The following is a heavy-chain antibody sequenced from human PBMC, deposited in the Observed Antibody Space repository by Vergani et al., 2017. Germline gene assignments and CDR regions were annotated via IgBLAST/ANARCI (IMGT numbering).Heavy chain of an antibody. V-gene: IGHV3-30*02. CDR1: GFTFSNAW. CDR2: IRYDGSNK. Sequence: VQLLESGGGLVQPGGSLRLSCAASGFTFSNAWMSWVRQAPGKGLEWVAFIRYDGSNKYYADSVKGRFTISRDNSKNTLYLQMNSLRAEDTAVYYCAKHRGELLEWLLSIDYWGQGTLVTVSS. CDR3: AKHRGELLEWLLSIDY. D-gene: IGHD3-3*01. J-gene: IGHJ4*02.